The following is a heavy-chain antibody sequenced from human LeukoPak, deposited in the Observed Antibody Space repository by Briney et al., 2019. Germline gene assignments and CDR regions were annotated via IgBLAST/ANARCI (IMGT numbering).Heavy chain of an antibody. Sequence: PGGSLRLSCAASGFTFSSYSMNWVRQAPGKGLEWVSYISSSSSTIYYADSVKGRFTISRDNAKNSLYLQMNSLRAEDTAVYYCARQSGGVGAYYFDYWGQGTLVTVSS. CDR2: ISSSSSTI. CDR3: ARQSGGVGAYYFDY. V-gene: IGHV3-48*01. CDR1: GFTFSSYS. D-gene: IGHD1-26*01. J-gene: IGHJ4*02.